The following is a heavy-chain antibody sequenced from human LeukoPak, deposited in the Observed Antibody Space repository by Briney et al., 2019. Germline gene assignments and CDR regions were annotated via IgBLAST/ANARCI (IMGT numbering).Heavy chain of an antibody. Sequence: ASETLSLTCTVSGGSISSYYWSWIRQPPGKGLEWIGYIYYSGSTNYNPSLKSRVTISVDTSKNQFSLKLSSVTAADTAVYYCARDYCSGGSCYPPNWFDPWGQGTLVTVSS. V-gene: IGHV4-59*01. CDR2: IYYSGST. CDR3: ARDYCSGGSCYPPNWFDP. D-gene: IGHD2-15*01. CDR1: GGSISSYY. J-gene: IGHJ5*02.